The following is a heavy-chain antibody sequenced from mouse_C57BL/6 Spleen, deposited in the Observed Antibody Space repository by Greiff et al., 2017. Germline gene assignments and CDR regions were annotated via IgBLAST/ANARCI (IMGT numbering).Heavy chain of an antibody. CDR2: ISSGGDYI. V-gene: IGHV5-9-1*02. CDR3: TRETTVPWFAY. J-gene: IGHJ3*01. Sequence: EVQVVESGEGLVKPGGSLKLSCAASGFTFSSYAMSWVRQTPEKRLEWVAYISSGGDYIYYADTVKGRFTISRDNARNTLYLQMSSLKSEDTAMYYCTRETTVPWFAYWGQGTLVTVSA. CDR1: GFTFSSYA. D-gene: IGHD1-1*01.